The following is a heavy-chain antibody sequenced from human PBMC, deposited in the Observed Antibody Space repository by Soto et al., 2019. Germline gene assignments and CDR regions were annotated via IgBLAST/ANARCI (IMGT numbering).Heavy chain of an antibody. V-gene: IGHV5-10-1*01. J-gene: IGHJ6*02. CDR1: GYSFTSYW. CDR2: IDPSDSYT. CDR3: ASSYYYDSSGYYPPHYYYYGMDV. D-gene: IGHD3-22*01. Sequence: GESLKISCKGSGYSFTSYWTSWGRQMPGKSLEGMGRIDPSDSYTNYSPSFQGHVTISADKSISTAYLQWSSLKASDTAMYYCASSYYYDSSGYYPPHYYYYGMDVWGQGTTVTVSS.